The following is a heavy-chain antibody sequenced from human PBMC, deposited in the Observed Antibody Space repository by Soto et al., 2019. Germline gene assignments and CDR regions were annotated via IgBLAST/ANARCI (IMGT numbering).Heavy chain of an antibody. CDR2: IYSGGST. CDR1: GFTVSSNY. Sequence: GGSLRLSCAASGFTVSSNYMSWVRQAPGKGLEWVSVIYSGGSTYYADSVKGRFTISRDNSKNTLYLQMNSLRAEDTAVYYCARAVVITAPLDYWGQGTLVTVSS. V-gene: IGHV3-53*01. CDR3: ARAVVITAPLDY. J-gene: IGHJ4*02. D-gene: IGHD3-22*01.